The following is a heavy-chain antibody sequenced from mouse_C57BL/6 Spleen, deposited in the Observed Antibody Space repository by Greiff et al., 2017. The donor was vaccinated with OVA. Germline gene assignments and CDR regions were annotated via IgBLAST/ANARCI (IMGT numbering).Heavy chain of an antibody. CDR3: ARITTVVDWYFDV. CDR1: GYTFTSYW. CDR2: IHPNSGST. Sequence: QVQLQQPGAELVKPGASVKLSCKASGYTFTSYWMHWVKQRPGQGLEWIGMIHPNSGSTNYNEKFKSKATLTVDNSSSTAYMQLSSLTSEDSSVYYCARITTVVDWYFDVWGTGTTVTVSA. V-gene: IGHV1-64*01. J-gene: IGHJ1*03. D-gene: IGHD1-1*01.